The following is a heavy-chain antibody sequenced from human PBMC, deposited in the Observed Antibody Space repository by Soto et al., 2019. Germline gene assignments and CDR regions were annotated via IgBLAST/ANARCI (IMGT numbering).Heavy chain of an antibody. D-gene: IGHD3-10*01. CDR2: IYWNDDK. CDR1: GFSLSTSVVG. Sequence: SGPTLVNPTQTLTLACTFSGFSLSTSVVGVGWIRQPPGKALEWLALIYWNDDKRYSPSLKSRLTITKDTSKNQVVLTMTNMDPVDTATYYCAHSAFTGESYQYYFDYWGQGTLVTVSS. CDR3: AHSAFTGESYQYYFDY. V-gene: IGHV2-5*01. J-gene: IGHJ4*02.